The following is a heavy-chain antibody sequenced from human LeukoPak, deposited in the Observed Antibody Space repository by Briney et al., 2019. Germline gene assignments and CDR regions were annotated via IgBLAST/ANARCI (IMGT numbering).Heavy chain of an antibody. J-gene: IGHJ5*02. CDR1: GYTFTNNF. Sequence: GASVKVSCKASGYTFTNNFMHWVRQAPGQGVEWMGIINPSGDNTWYAQKFQGRVTMTRDMAKSTDYMEVSSLRSGDTAVYYCARDNSVGDSAWWFDPWGQGTLVTVSS. CDR3: ARDNSVGDSAWWFDP. CDR2: INPSGDNT. D-gene: IGHD5-12*01. V-gene: IGHV1-46*01.